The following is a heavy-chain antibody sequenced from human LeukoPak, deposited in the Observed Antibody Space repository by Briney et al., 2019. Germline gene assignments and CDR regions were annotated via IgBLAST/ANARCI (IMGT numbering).Heavy chain of an antibody. CDR3: ARDREEYSGSQPDAFDI. D-gene: IGHD1-26*01. CDR1: GYTFTSYG. J-gene: IGHJ3*02. V-gene: IGHV1-18*01. CDR2: ISAYNGNT. Sequence: ASVKVSCKASGYTFTSYGISWVRQAPGQGLEWMGWISAYNGNTNYAQKLQGRVTMTTDTSTSTAYMELRSLRSDDTAVYYCARDREEYSGSQPDAFDIWGQGTMVTVPS.